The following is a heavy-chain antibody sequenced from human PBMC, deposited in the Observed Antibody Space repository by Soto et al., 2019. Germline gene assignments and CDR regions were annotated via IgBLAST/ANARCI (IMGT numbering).Heavy chain of an antibody. D-gene: IGHD3-9*01. CDR2: IRSKAYGGTT. J-gene: IGHJ6*02. V-gene: IGHV3-49*03. CDR1: GFTFGDYA. Sequence: GGSLRLSCTASGFTFGDYAMSWFRQAPGKGLEWVGFIRSKAYGGTTEYAASVKGRFTISRDDSKSIAYLQMNSLKTEDTAVYYCTSVRPYYDILTGYYYYYYGMDVWGQGTTVTVSS. CDR3: TSVRPYYDILTGYYYYYYGMDV.